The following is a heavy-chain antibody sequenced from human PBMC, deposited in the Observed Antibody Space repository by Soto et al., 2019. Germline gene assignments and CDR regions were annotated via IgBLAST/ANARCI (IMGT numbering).Heavy chain of an antibody. CDR1: GGTFSSYT. J-gene: IGHJ4*02. D-gene: IGHD6-19*01. CDR3: ARDPWAVAGFDY. V-gene: IGHV1-46*01. CDR2: INPSGGST. Sequence: ASVKVSCKASGGTFSSYTISWVRQAPGQGLEWMGIINPSGGSTSYAQKFQGRVTMTRDTSTSTVYMELSSLRSEDTAVYYCARDPWAVAGFDYWGQGTLVTVSS.